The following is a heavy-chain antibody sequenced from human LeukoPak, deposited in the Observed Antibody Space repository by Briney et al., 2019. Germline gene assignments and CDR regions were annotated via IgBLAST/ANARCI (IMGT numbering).Heavy chain of an antibody. CDR1: GGSISSYY. D-gene: IGHD6-13*01. Sequence: SETLSLTCTVSGGSISSYYWSWIRQPPGKGLEWIGYIYYSGSTNYNPSLKSRVTISVDTSKNQFSLKLSSVTAADTAVYYCARWGGYSSRMAFDPWGQGTLVTVSS. CDR3: ARWGGYSSRMAFDP. V-gene: IGHV4-59*12. J-gene: IGHJ5*02. CDR2: IYYSGST.